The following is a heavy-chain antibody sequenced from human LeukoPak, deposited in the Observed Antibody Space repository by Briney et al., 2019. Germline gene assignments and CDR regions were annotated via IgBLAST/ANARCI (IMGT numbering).Heavy chain of an antibody. CDR2: IGTAGDT. D-gene: IGHD1-1*01. J-gene: IGHJ4*02. V-gene: IGHV3-13*01. Sequence: GGSLRLSCAASGFTFSDYDMHWVRQATGKGLEWVSAIGTAGDTYYTGSVKGRFTISRENDKNSLYLQMNSLRAGDTAVYYCARVAKERVGGVYYFDCWGQGTLVTVSS. CDR1: GFTFSDYD. CDR3: ARVAKERVGGVYYFDC.